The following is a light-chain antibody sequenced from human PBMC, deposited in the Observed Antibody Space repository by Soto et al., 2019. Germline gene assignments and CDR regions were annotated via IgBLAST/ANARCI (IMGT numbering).Light chain of an antibody. V-gene: IGLV2-14*01. CDR2: GVT. CDR3: SSYSTSFFYV. Sequence: QSVLTQPASVSGSPGQPITISCTGTSSDVGANNYVSWYQQYPGKAPNLLIYGVTYRPSGISYRFSGSKSGSTASLTISGLRDEDDADYYCSSYSTSFFYVFGTGTKLTVL. J-gene: IGLJ1*01. CDR1: SSDVGANNY.